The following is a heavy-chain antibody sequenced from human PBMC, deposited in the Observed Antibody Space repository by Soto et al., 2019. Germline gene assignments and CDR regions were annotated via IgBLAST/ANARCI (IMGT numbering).Heavy chain of an antibody. CDR2: IYYSGST. V-gene: IGHV4-39*01. CDR1: GGSISSSSYY. CDR3: ARHTSYYDSDP. J-gene: IGHJ5*02. Sequence: SETLSLTCTVSGGSISSSSYYWGLTRQPPGKGLEWIGSIYYSGSTYYNPSLKSRVTISVDTSKNQFSLKLSSVTAADSVVHYSARHTSYYDSDPWGQGTLVTV. D-gene: IGHD3-22*01.